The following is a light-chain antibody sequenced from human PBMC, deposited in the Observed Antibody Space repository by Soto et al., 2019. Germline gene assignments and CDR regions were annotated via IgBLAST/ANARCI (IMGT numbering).Light chain of an antibody. CDR1: QSIGSS. CDR3: QQGSSWPRS. V-gene: IGKV3-11*01. J-gene: IGKJ4*01. CDR2: DAS. Sequence: EIVLTQSPATLSLSPGERATLSCRASQSIGSSLAWYQQRPGQPPRPLIYDASNRATDIPARFSGSGSGTDFTLTISSLEAEDFAVYYCQQGSSWPRSFGGGTKVEIK.